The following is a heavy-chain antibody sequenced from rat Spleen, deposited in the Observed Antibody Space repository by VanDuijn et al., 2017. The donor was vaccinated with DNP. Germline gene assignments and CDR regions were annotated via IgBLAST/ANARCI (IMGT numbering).Heavy chain of an antibody. Sequence: EVQLQESGPGLVKPSQSLSLTCSVTGYSITSSYRWNWIRKFPGNKLEWMGSVNSRDDTAYNPSLRSRVSITKDTESNQFFLQLESITGEATATYYCVRGTTGMGSWGQGLMVTVSS. J-gene: IGHJ2*01. D-gene: IGHD1-4*01. CDR3: VRGTTGMGS. CDR2: VNSRDDT. V-gene: IGHV3-3*01. CDR1: GYSITSSYR.